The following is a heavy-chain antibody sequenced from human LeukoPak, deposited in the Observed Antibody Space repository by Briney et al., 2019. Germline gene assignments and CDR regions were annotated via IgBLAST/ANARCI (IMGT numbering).Heavy chain of an antibody. D-gene: IGHD6-13*01. J-gene: IGHJ3*02. V-gene: IGHV3-30*04. Sequence: GGSLRLSCAASGFTFSSYAMHWVRQAPGKGLEWVAVISYDGGNKYYADSVKGRFTISRDNSKNTLYLQMNSLRAEDTAVYYCARDEAPIAAAGIGGDAFDIWGQGTMVTVSS. CDR1: GFTFSSYA. CDR2: ISYDGGNK. CDR3: ARDEAPIAAAGIGGDAFDI.